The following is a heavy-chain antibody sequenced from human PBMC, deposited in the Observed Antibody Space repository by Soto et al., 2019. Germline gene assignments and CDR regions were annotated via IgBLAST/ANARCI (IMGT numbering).Heavy chain of an antibody. V-gene: IGHV4-39*01. Sequence: QLQLQESGPGLVKPSETRSLTCTVSGVSISSSSYYWGWIRQPPGKGLEWIGSIYYSGSTYYNPSLKSRVTMSIDTSKNQYSLKLSSVTAKDTAVYYWARHGYDDAFDIWGQGTMVTVSS. CDR1: GVSISSSSYY. D-gene: IGHD5-12*01. J-gene: IGHJ3*02. CDR3: ARHGYDDAFDI. CDR2: IYYSGST.